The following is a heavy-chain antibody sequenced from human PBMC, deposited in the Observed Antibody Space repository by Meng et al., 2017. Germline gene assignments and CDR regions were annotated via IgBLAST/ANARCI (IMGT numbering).Heavy chain of an antibody. CDR2: IDWDDDK. V-gene: IGHV2-70*01. D-gene: IGHD3-22*01. Sequence: SGPTLAKPTQTFTLTCTFSGFSLSTSGMCVSWIRQPPGKALEWLALIDWDDDKYYSTSLKTRLTISKDTSKNQVVLTMTNMDPVDTATYYCARMKITMIGEGSDAFDIWGQGTMVTVSS. CDR1: GFSLSTSGMC. CDR3: ARMKITMIGEGSDAFDI. J-gene: IGHJ3*02.